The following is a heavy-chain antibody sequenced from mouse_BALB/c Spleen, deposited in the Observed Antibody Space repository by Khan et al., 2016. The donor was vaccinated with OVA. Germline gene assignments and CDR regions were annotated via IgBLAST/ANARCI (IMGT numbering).Heavy chain of an antibody. J-gene: IGHJ4*01. V-gene: IGHV7-3*02. Sequence: EVELVESGGGLVQPWGSLRLTCATSGFTFTAYYMSWVRQPPGKALEWLGFIRNKDNGYTTEYSASVKGRFTISRDNSQSILYLQMTTLRAEDSATYYCANPGTGNVMDSWGQGTSVTVSS. CDR2: IRNKDNGYTT. CDR3: ANPGTGNVMDS. D-gene: IGHD4-1*01. CDR1: GFTFTAYY.